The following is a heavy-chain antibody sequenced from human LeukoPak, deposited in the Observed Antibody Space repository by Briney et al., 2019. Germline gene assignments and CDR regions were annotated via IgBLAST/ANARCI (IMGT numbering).Heavy chain of an antibody. CDR2: TIPIFGTA. CDR1: GGTFISYA. V-gene: IGHV1-69*13. D-gene: IGHD1-26*01. J-gene: IGHJ5*02. CDR3: ARELLRGGWFDP. Sequence: ASVKVSCKASGGTFISYAISWVRQAPGQGLEWMGGTIPIFGTANYAQKFQGRVTITAGESTSTAYMELSSLRSEDTAVYYCARELLRGGWFDPWGQGTLVTVSS.